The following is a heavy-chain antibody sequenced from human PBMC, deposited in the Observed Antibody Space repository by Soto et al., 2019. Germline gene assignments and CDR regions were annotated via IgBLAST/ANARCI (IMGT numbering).Heavy chain of an antibody. D-gene: IGHD3-10*01. Sequence: GGSVGRACSASGVICGRYWMRCVSHAPGKVLEWVASNNEYGSERYYVDSVKGRFTISRDNAKNSLYLQMNSLRAEDTAVYYCARATGADKEDYWGQGTLVTVSS. CDR2: NNEYGSER. V-gene: IGHV3-7*04. CDR3: ARATGADKEDY. CDR1: GVICGRYW. J-gene: IGHJ4*02.